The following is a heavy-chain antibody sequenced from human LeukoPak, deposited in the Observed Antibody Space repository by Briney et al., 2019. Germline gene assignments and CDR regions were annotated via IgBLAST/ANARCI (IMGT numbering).Heavy chain of an antibody. CDR1: GGSISSYY. J-gene: IGHJ2*01. CDR2: IYYSGST. CDR3: ARDMYSSRPHRYFDL. D-gene: IGHD6-19*01. Sequence: PSETLSLTCTVSGGSISSYYWSWIRQPPGKGLEWIGYIYYSGSTNYNPSLKSRVTISVDTSKNQFSLKLSSVTAADTAVYYCARDMYSSRPHRYFDLWGRGTLVTVSS. V-gene: IGHV4-59*01.